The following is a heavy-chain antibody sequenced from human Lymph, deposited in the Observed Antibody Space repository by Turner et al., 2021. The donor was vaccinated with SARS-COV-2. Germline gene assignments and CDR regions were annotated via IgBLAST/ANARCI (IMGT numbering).Heavy chain of an antibody. CDR2: MNPNNGNT. D-gene: IGHD3-9*01. CDR1: GYTFTSYD. CDR3: ARAAQLTVWFDP. V-gene: IGHV1-8*01. Sequence: VQLVQSGAGVKKPGTSVTVSCKASGYTFTSYDLYWVRQATGQGLEGIGWMNPNNGNTGYAQKFQIRVTMTRNTSISTAYMELISLRSEDTSLYYCARAAQLTVWFDPWGQGTLVTVSS. J-gene: IGHJ5*02.